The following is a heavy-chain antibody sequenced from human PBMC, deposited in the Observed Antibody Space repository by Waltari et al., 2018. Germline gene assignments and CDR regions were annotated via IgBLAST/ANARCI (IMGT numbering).Heavy chain of an antibody. D-gene: IGHD4-17*01. V-gene: IGHV3-48*03. CDR3: ARVWGVTTSDF. CDR2: ITSSGPTI. CDR1: GFSLRDYG. J-gene: IGHJ4*02. Sequence: EVQLVESGGGLVQPGGSLRLSWAASGFSLRDYGMNWVRQAPGKGLKWLSFITSSGPTIHYADSVRGRFTVSWDNTKNSLSLQMNSLRAEDTAVYYCARVWGVTTSDFWGQGTLVTVSS.